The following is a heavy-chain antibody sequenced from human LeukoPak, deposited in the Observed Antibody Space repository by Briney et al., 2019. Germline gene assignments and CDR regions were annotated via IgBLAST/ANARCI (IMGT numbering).Heavy chain of an antibody. D-gene: IGHD3-10*01. Sequence: GGSLRLSCAASGFTFSSYAMSWVRQAPGKGLEWVSAISGSGGSTYYADSVKGRFTISRDNSKNTLYLQMNSLRAEDTAVYYCAKSGRGSGSYYNAYYFDYWGQGTLVTASS. CDR1: GFTFSSYA. V-gene: IGHV3-23*01. CDR3: AKSGRGSGSYYNAYYFDY. J-gene: IGHJ4*02. CDR2: ISGSGGST.